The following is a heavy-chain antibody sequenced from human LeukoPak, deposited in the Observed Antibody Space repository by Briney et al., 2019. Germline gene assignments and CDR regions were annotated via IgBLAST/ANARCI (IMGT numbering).Heavy chain of an antibody. Sequence: SETLALTCHVSCGHIRNICYYLGWIRQPPGKGLEWIGSIYYRGSTYSNPSLKSRVTISVDTSKNQFSLKLSSVTAADTAVYYCASLYGGSAWDYWGQGTLVTVSS. J-gene: IGHJ4*02. V-gene: IGHV4-39*01. CDR2: IYYRGST. D-gene: IGHD4-23*01. CDR3: ASLYGGSAWDY. CDR1: CGHIRNICYY.